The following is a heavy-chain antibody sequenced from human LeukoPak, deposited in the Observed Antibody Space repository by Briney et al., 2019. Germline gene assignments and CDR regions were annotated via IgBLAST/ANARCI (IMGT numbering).Heavy chain of an antibody. J-gene: IGHJ3*02. V-gene: IGHV6-1*01. CDR2: TYYRCKWYN. CDR1: GDSVSNNSAA. D-gene: IGHD6-19*01. Sequence: SQTLSLTFAISGDSVSNNSAAWNWIRQSPSRGLEWLGRTYYRCKWYNHYSVSVNSRLPIPPDTSKNQFSLKLSSVTAADTAVYYCARFAASQSGWVIRKVFDIWGQGTMVTVSS. CDR3: ARFAASQSGWVIRKVFDI.